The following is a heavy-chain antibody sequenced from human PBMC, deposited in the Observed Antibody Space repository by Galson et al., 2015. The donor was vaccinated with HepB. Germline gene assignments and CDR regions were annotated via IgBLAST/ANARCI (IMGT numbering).Heavy chain of an antibody. J-gene: IGHJ4*02. D-gene: IGHD3-22*01. CDR2: ISGSGGST. CDR3: ATYPYYDSSGYPEDLGPPFDY. Sequence: SLRLSCAASGFTFSSYAMSWVRQAPGKGLEWVSAISGSGGSTYYADSVKGRFTISRDNSKNTLYLQMNSLRAEDTAVYYCATYPYYDSSGYPEDLGPPFDYWGQGTLVTVSS. V-gene: IGHV3-23*01. CDR1: GFTFSSYA.